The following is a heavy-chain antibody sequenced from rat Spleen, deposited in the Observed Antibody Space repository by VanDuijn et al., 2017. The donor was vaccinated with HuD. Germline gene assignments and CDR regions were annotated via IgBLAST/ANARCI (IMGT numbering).Heavy chain of an antibody. CDR1: GFTFSNYD. D-gene: IGHD1-1*01. CDR3: TRHLLSDYYYSGDFYWYFDF. V-gene: IGHV5-22*01. Sequence: EVQLVESGGGLVQPGRSMKLSCAVSGFTFSNYDMAWVRQAPTKGPEWVASISFDGSTTYYRDSVRGRFTISRDDTKSTLYLQMNSLRSEDTATSYFTRHLLSDYYYSGDFYWYFDFWGPGTMVTVSS. CDR2: ISFDGSTT. J-gene: IGHJ1*01.